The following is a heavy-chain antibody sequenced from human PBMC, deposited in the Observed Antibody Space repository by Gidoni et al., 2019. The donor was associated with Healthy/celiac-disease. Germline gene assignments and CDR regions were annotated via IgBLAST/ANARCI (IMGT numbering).Heavy chain of an antibody. Sequence: QVQLQQSGPGLVKPSQTLSLTCTVSGGSISSGGYYWSWIRPHTGKGLEWIGYIYYSGSTYYNPSLKSRVTISVETSKNQFSLKLSSVTAAETAVYYCAREVRRGALGGNWGQGTLVTVSS. V-gene: IGHV4-31*03. CDR2: IYYSGST. D-gene: IGHD2-15*01. CDR1: GGSISSGGYY. CDR3: AREVRRGALGGN. J-gene: IGHJ4*02.